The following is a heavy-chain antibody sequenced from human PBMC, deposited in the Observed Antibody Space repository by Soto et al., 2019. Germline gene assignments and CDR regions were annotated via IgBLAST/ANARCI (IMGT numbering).Heavy chain of an antibody. J-gene: IGHJ6*02. CDR2: IIPIFGTA. CDR3: AYLLGMDYYYYYGMDV. CDR1: GGTFSSYA. V-gene: IGHV1-69*01. Sequence: QVQLVQSGAEVKKPGSSVKVSCKASGGTFSSYAISWVRQAPGQGLEWMGGIIPIFGTANYAQKFQGRVTITADEPTSTAYMEVSSLRSEDTAVYYCAYLLGMDYYYYYGMDVWGQGTTVTVSS.